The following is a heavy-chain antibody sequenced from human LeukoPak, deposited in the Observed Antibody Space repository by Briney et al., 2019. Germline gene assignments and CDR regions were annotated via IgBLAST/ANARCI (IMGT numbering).Heavy chain of an antibody. Sequence: GESLKISCKGSGYSFTSYWIGWVRQMPGKGLEWMGIIYPGDSDTRYSPSFQGQVTISADKSISTAYLEWSSLKASDTAIDYCARRVGNIVVVPAAPTNWFDPWGQGTLVTVSS. J-gene: IGHJ5*02. V-gene: IGHV5-51*01. CDR1: GYSFTSYW. CDR3: ARRVGNIVVVPAAPTNWFDP. D-gene: IGHD2-2*01. CDR2: IYPGDSDT.